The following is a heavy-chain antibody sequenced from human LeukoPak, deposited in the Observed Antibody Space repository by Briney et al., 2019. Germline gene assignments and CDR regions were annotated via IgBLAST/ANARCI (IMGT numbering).Heavy chain of an antibody. CDR3: ASQAPYYYYMDV. Sequence: PGGSLRLSCAASKFAFSIYSMNWVRQAPGKGPECLSYISSSSDTIYYADSVKGRFTISRDNAKNSLYLQMNSLTAEDTAVYYCASQAPYYYYMDVWGKGTTVTVSS. V-gene: IGHV3-48*01. CDR1: KFAFSIYS. CDR2: ISSSSDTI. J-gene: IGHJ6*03.